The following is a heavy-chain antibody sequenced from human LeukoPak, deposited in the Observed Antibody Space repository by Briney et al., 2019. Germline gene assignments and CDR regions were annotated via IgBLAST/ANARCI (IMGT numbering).Heavy chain of an antibody. CDR1: GFSLSTSGMR. V-gene: IGHV2-70*04. CDR3: ARNRGLGYCTNGVCYSDAFDI. Sequence: ESGPALVKPTQTLTLTCTFSGFSLSTSGMRVSWIRQPPGKALEWLARIVWDDDKFYSTSLKTRLTISKDTSKNQVVLTMTNMDPVDTATYYCARNRGLGYCTNGVCYSDAFDIWGQGTMVTVSS. J-gene: IGHJ3*02. D-gene: IGHD2-8*01. CDR2: IVWDDDK.